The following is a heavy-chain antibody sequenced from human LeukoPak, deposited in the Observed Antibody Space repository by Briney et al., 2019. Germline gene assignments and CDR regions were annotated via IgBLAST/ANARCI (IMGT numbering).Heavy chain of an antibody. D-gene: IGHD1-26*01. V-gene: IGHV4-39*01. CDR3: ARHGRGAIHFDY. Sequence: SETLSLTCSVSGGSISSSSYYWGWIRQPPGKGLEWIGSFYYSGSTYYNPSLKSRITISVDTSKNQFSLKLSSVTAADTAVYYCARHGRGAIHFDYWGQGTLVTVSS. J-gene: IGHJ4*02. CDR1: GGSISSSSYY. CDR2: FYYSGST.